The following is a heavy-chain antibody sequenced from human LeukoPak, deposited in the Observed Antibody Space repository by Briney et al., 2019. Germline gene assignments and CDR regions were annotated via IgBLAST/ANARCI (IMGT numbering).Heavy chain of an antibody. Sequence: GASVKVSCEASVYTFTGYYMHWVREAPEQGLEWMGWINPNSGDTKYTQKFQGRVTMTRDTSISTAYMELSRLRSDDTAVYYCATQRGSYLWGTDFDYWGQGTLVTVSS. CDR3: ATQRGSYLWGTDFDY. CDR2: INPNSGDT. J-gene: IGHJ4*02. V-gene: IGHV1-2*02. D-gene: IGHD3-16*01. CDR1: VYTFTGYY.